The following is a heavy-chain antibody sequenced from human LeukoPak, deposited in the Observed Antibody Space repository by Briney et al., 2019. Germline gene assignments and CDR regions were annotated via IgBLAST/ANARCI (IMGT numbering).Heavy chain of an antibody. J-gene: IGHJ4*02. Sequence: PGGSLRLSCAASGFTFSSYSMNWVRQAPGKGLEWVSSISSSSSYIYYADSVKSRFTISRDNAKNSLCLQMNSLRAEDTAVYYCATHYNWNSPNDYWGQGTLVTVSS. D-gene: IGHD1-1*01. CDR1: GFTFSSYS. CDR3: ATHYNWNSPNDY. CDR2: ISSSSSYI. V-gene: IGHV3-21*01.